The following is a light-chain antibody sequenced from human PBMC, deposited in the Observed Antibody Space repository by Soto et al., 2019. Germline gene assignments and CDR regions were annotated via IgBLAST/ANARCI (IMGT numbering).Light chain of an antibody. J-gene: IGKJ2*01. V-gene: IGKV4-1*01. CDR3: QQYHSTPYT. CDR2: WAS. Sequence: DIVMTQSPDSLAVSLGERATINCKSSQSVLYSSNNKNYLAWYQQKPGQPPKLLIYWASTRESGVPDRYSGSGSGTDCTLTISSLRAEDVTVCYCQQYHSTPYTFVQRTKLEMK. CDR1: QSVLYSSNNKNY.